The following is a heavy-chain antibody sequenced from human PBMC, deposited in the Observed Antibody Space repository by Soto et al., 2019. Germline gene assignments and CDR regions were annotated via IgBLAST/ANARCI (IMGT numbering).Heavy chain of an antibody. J-gene: IGHJ4*02. D-gene: IGHD3-3*01. CDR2: IIPVFGTA. V-gene: IGHV1-69*01. CDR3: ARGGSGYTWFNEY. CDR1: GGTFISYP. Sequence: QEQLVQSGAEVKKPGSSVKVSCKASGGTFISYPISWVRQAPGQGLEWMGGIIPVFGTAYYAQKFQDRVTITADESTNTAYMELSSLKYEVTAMYYCARGGSGYTWFNEYWGQGTLVTVSS.